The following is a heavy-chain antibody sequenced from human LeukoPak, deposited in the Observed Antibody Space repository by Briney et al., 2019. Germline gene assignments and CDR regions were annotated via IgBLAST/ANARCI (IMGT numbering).Heavy chain of an antibody. CDR3: AKNREYYYDSSGFDY. D-gene: IGHD3-22*01. CDR1: GFTFSSYS. Sequence: GGSLRLSCAASGFTFSSYSMNWVRQAPGKGLEWVSSISSSSSYIYYADSVKGRCTISRDNSKNILYLQMNSLRAEDTAVYYCAKNREYYYDSSGFDYWGQGTLVTVSS. J-gene: IGHJ4*02. V-gene: IGHV3-21*01. CDR2: ISSSSSYI.